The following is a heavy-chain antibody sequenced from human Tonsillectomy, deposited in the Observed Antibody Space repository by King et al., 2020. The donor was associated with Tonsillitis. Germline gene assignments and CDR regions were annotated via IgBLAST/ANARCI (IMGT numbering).Heavy chain of an antibody. CDR2: ISGSGGST. CDR1: GFTFSSYA. Sequence: VQLVESGGGLVQPGGSLRLSCAASGFTFSSYAMSWVRQAPGKGLEWVSSISGSGGSTYYADSVKGRFTISRDNSKNKLYLQMNSLRAEDTAVYYCAKSLGTYYDSTGYYEADAFDIWGQGTMVTVSS. CDR3: AKSLGTYYDSTGYYEADAFDI. D-gene: IGHD3-22*01. V-gene: IGHV3-23*04. J-gene: IGHJ3*02.